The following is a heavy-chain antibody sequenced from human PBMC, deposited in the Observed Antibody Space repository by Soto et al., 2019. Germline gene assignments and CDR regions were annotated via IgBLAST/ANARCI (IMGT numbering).Heavy chain of an antibody. J-gene: IGHJ4*02. V-gene: IGHV4-4*07. CDR1: GGSISSYY. CDR2: IYTSGST. CDR3: ARSSSWWHVDY. D-gene: IGHD6-13*01. Sequence: PSETLSLTCTVSGGSISSYYWSWIRQPAGKGLEWIGRIYTSGSTNYNPSLKGRVTMSVDTSKNQFSLKLSSVTAADTAVYYCARSSSWWHVDYWGQRTLVTVSS.